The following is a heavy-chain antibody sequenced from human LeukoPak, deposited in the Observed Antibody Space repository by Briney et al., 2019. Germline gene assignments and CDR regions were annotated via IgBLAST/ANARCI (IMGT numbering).Heavy chain of an antibody. D-gene: IGHD3-10*01. V-gene: IGHV4-34*01. CDR1: GGSFNDYY. Sequence: SETLSLTCAVYGGSFNDYYWIWIRQPPGKGLEWIGEIKPSGRTNYNPSLESRVTISVDTSKNHFSLKLSSVTAADTAVYYCARRDYLDHFYYIDVWDKGNTVTVSS. CDR2: IKPSGRT. CDR3: ARRDYLDHFYYIDV. J-gene: IGHJ6*03.